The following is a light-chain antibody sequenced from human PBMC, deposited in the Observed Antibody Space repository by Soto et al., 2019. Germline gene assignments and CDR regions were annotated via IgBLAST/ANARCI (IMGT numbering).Light chain of an antibody. Sequence: EVVMTQSPATLSPSPGVRATLSCWASETVATNLAWYQQKPGQAPRLLISGASTRAAGISDRFRGSGSGTEFTLTISSLRSEDSGIYYCQQYFEWPPMTFGQGTKVEI. J-gene: IGKJ1*01. CDR1: ETVATN. V-gene: IGKV3-15*01. CDR3: QQYFEWPPMT. CDR2: GAS.